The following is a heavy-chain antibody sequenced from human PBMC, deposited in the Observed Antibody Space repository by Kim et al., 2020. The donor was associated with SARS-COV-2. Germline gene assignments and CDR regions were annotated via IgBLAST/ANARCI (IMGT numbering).Heavy chain of an antibody. D-gene: IGHD5-18*01. V-gene: IGHV3-11*01. CDR2: ISSSGSTI. CDR1: GFTFSDYY. Sequence: GGSLRLSCAASGFTFSDYYMSWIRQAPGKGLEWVSYISSSGSTIYYADSVKGRFTISRDNAKNSLYLQMNSLRAEDTAVYYCARGPGPWIQLWPPITNYYMDVWGKGTTVTVSS. CDR3: ARGPGPWIQLWPPITNYYMDV. J-gene: IGHJ6*03.